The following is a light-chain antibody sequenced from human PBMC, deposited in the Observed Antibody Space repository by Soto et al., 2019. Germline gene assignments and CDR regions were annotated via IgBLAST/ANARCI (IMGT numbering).Light chain of an antibody. J-gene: IGKJ1*01. V-gene: IGKV1-5*01. CDR2: DAS. CDR3: QHYNSYSEA. Sequence: DIQLTQSPSTLSASVGDRVTITCRASQSIRTWLAWYRQTPGKAPTLLIYDASSLERGVPSRVSGSGSGTEFTLTISSLQPDDFATYYCQHYNSYSEAFGQGTKVDIK. CDR1: QSIRTW.